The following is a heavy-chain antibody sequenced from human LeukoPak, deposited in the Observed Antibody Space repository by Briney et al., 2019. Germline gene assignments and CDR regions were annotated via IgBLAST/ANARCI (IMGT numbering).Heavy chain of an antibody. CDR1: GATFGSYT. CDR2: IIPIVNVP. J-gene: IGHJ5*01. CDR3: ARERTSRPEA. V-gene: IGHV1-69*04. D-gene: IGHD1-14*01. Sequence: SVKVSCTTSGATFGSYTITWVRQAPGQGLEWMGRIIPIVNVPNYTQKFQGRLTITADTSTNTAYMELNSLKSEDTAVYFCARERTSRPEAWGQGTLIIVSS.